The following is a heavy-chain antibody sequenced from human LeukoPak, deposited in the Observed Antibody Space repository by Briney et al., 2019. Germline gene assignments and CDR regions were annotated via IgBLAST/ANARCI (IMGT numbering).Heavy chain of an antibody. D-gene: IGHD6-6*01. CDR2: IRYDGSNK. J-gene: IGHJ4*02. CDR3: AKNYRHSSSSLYFDY. CDR1: GFTFSSYG. V-gene: IGHV3-30*02. Sequence: GGSLRLSCAASGFTFSSYGMHWVRQAPGKGLEWVAFIRYDGSNKYYADSVKGRFTISRDNSKNTLYLQMNSLRAEETAVYYCAKNYRHSSSSLYFDYWGQGTLVTVSS.